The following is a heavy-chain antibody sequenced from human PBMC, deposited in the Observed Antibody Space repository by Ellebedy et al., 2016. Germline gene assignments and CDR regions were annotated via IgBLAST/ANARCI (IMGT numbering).Heavy chain of an antibody. CDR2: IIPILRTV. Sequence: ASVKVSCKASGGTFGSSTINWVRQAPGQGLEWMGRIIPILRTVKYAQKFQARLTISADKSTGTAYMELSSLRSDDTAVYYCARVGRAVPGTGYYGMDVWGQGTTVTVSS. J-gene: IGHJ6*02. CDR1: GGTFGSST. D-gene: IGHD6-19*01. CDR3: ARVGRAVPGTGYYGMDV. V-gene: IGHV1-69*08.